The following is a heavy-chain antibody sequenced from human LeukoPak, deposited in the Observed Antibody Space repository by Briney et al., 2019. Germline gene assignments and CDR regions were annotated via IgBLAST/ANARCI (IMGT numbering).Heavy chain of an antibody. CDR2: IYYSGST. CDR3: ARDGETNRTSGWWYYYYYMDV. CDR1: GGSISSHY. Sequence: SETLSLTCTVSGGSISSHYWSWIRQPPGKGLEWIGYIYYSGSTNYNPSLKSRVTISADTSKNQFSLKLSSVTAADTAVYYCARDGETNRTSGWWYYYYYMDVWGKGTTVTVSS. V-gene: IGHV4-59*11. D-gene: IGHD2-8*02. J-gene: IGHJ6*03.